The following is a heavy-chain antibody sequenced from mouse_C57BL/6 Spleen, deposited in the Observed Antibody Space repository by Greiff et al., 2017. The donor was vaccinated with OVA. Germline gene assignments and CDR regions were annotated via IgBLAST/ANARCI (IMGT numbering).Heavy chain of an antibody. CDR1: GYSITSGYY. V-gene: IGHV3-6*01. CDR3: ARGYDYDVKFAY. Sequence: VQLQQSGPGLVKPSQSLSLTCSVTGYSITSGYYWNWIRQFPGNKLEWMGYISYDGSNNYNPSLKNRISITRDTSKNQFFLKLNSVTTEDTATYYCARGYDYDVKFAYWGQGTLVTVSA. CDR2: ISYDGSN. D-gene: IGHD2-4*01. J-gene: IGHJ3*01.